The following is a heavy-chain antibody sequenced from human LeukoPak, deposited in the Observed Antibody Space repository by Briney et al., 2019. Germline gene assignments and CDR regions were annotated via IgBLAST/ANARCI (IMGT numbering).Heavy chain of an antibody. CDR3: ARYPDALAVAGYYYYGMDV. D-gene: IGHD6-19*01. J-gene: IGHJ6*02. CDR2: ISSSGSTI. Sequence: GGSLRLSCAASGFTFSSYEMNWVRQAPGKGLEWFSYISSSGSTIYYADSVKGRFTISRDNAKNSLYLQMNSLRAEDTAVYYCARYPDALAVAGYYYYGMDVWGQGTAVTVSS. CDR1: GFTFSSYE. V-gene: IGHV3-48*03.